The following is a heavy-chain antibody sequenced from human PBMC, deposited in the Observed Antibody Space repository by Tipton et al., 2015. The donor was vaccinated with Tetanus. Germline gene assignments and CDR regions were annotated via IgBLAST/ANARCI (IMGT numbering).Heavy chain of an antibody. D-gene: IGHD2-2*01. J-gene: IGHJ4*02. CDR2: INHSGST. CDR1: GGSFSGYY. V-gene: IGHV4-34*01. Sequence: TLSLTCAVYGGSFSGYYWSWIRQPPGKGLEWIGEINHSGSTNYNPSLKSRVTISVDPSKNQFSLKLSSVTAADTAVYYCARVGDCSSTSCYLVDYWGQGTLVTVSS. CDR3: ARVGDCSSTSCYLVDY.